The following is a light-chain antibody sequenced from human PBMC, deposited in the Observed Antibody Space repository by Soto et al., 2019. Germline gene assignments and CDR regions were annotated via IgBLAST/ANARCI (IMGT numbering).Light chain of an antibody. CDR1: QAIHSY. CDR2: AAS. V-gene: IGKV1-33*01. Sequence: DIQMTQSPSSLSASVGDRVTITCRASQAIHSYLNWYQHKPGKAPKLLIYAASNLETGVPSRFSGSGSATDFTFTISSLQPEDIATYYCQHYDNIPYSFGQGTKLEIK. J-gene: IGKJ2*03. CDR3: QHYDNIPYS.